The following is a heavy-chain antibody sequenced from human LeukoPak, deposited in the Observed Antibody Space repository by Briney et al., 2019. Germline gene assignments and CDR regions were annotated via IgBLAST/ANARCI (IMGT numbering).Heavy chain of an antibody. D-gene: IGHD5-18*01. J-gene: IGHJ4*02. CDR3: ARVVRGYSYGPFDY. CDR1: GGSISSYY. CDR2: IYYSGST. V-gene: IGHV4-59*01. Sequence: PSETLSLTCTVSGGSISSYYWSWIRQPPGKGLEWIGYIYYSGSTNYNPSLKSRVTISVDTSKNQFSLKVSSVTAADTAVYYCARVVRGYSYGPFDYWGQGTLVIVSS.